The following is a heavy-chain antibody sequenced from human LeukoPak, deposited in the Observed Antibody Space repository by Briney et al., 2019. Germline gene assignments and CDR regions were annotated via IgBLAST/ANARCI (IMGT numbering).Heavy chain of an antibody. D-gene: IGHD5-18*01. Sequence: ASVKVSCKASGYTFTSYYIHWVRQPPGQGLEWMAIINPSGGSATYAQKFQGRLTMTRDTSTSTVYMELSSLRSDDTAIYYCARGFSYGCDYWGQGTLVTVSS. CDR3: ARGFSYGCDY. CDR1: GYTFTSYY. J-gene: IGHJ4*02. V-gene: IGHV1-46*01. CDR2: INPSGGSA.